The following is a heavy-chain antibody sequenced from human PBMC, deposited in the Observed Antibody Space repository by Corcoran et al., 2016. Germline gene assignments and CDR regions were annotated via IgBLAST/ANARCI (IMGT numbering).Heavy chain of an antibody. V-gene: IGHV4-34*01. J-gene: IGHJ4*02. CDR3: ARGLIDSSGYYGGYFDY. CDR2: INHSGST. D-gene: IGHD3-22*01. CDR1: GGSFSGYY. Sequence: QVQLQQWGAGLLKPSETLSLTCAVYGGSFSGYYWSWIRQPPGKGLEWIGEINHSGSTNYNPSLKSRVTISVDTSKNQFSLKLSSVTAADTAVYYCARGLIDSSGYYGGYFDYWGQGTLVTVSS.